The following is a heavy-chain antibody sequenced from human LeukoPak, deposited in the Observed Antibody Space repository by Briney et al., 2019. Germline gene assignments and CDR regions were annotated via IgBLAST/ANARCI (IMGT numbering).Heavy chain of an antibody. V-gene: IGHV3-20*04. CDR2: INWNGGST. J-gene: IGHJ6*03. D-gene: IGHD3-10*01. CDR1: GFTFDDYG. CDR3: ARLPPRIGMVRGVRYYYYMDV. Sequence: GGSLRLSCAASGFTFDDYGMSWVRQAPGKGLELVSGINWNGGSTGYADSVKGRFTISRDNAKNSLYLQMNSLRAEDTALYYCARLPPRIGMVRGVRYYYYMDVWGKGTTVTVSS.